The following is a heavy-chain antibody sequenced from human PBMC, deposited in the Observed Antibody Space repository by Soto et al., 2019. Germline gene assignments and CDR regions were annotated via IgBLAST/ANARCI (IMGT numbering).Heavy chain of an antibody. J-gene: IGHJ4*02. V-gene: IGHV3-64*01. CDR2: ISSNGGST. CDR1: GFTFISYA. CDR3: ARGPGYYFDY. Sequence: GVSLRLSCAASGFTFISYAMHWVRQAPGKGLEYVSAISSNGGSTYYANSVKGRFTISRDNSKNTLYLQMGSLRAEDMAVYYCARGPGYYFDYWGQGTLVTVSS.